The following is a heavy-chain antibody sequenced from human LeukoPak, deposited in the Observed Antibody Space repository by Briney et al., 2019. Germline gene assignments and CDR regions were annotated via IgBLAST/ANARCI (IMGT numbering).Heavy chain of an antibody. V-gene: IGHV3-74*01. CDR3: ASQLSSSRNWYFDL. Sequence: PGGSLRLSCAASGFTFSSYGMHWVRQAPGKGLVWVSRINSDESSTNYADSVKGRFTISRDNAKNTLYLQMDSLRAEDTAVYYCASQLSSSRNWYFDLWGRGTLVTVSS. D-gene: IGHD6-13*01. CDR1: GFTFSSYG. CDR2: INSDESST. J-gene: IGHJ2*01.